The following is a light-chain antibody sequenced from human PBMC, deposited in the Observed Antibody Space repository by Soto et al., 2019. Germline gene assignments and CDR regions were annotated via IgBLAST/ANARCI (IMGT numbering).Light chain of an antibody. CDR2: DAS. CDR3: EQRFNWWT. V-gene: IGKV3-11*01. J-gene: IGKJ1*01. Sequence: EIVLTQSPASLSLSPGEKATLSCRASQSVGRDLAWYQQKPGQAPRLLIYDASISATVIPARFSGSGSGTDFTLTISSLEPDDGAFYYCEQRFNWWTFGQGTKVEIK. CDR1: QSVGRD.